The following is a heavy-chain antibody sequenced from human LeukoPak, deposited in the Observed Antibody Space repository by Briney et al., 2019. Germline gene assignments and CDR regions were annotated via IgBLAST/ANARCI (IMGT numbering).Heavy chain of an antibody. D-gene: IGHD3-3*01. CDR3: ARGFLEWYSNWFDP. Sequence: SGTLSLTCAVYGGSFSGYYWSWIRQPPGKGLEWIGEINHSGSTNYNPSLKSRVTISVDTSKNQFSLKLSSVTAADTAVYYCARGFLEWYSNWFDPWGQGTLVTVSS. J-gene: IGHJ5*02. CDR1: GGSFSGYY. V-gene: IGHV4-34*01. CDR2: INHSGST.